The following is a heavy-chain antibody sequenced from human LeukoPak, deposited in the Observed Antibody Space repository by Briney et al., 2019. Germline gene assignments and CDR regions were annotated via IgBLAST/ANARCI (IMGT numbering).Heavy chain of an antibody. CDR3: ARVNHGDFANY. CDR2: INHSGST. CDR1: GGSFSGYY. D-gene: IGHD4-17*01. V-gene: IGHV4-34*01. Sequence: SETLSLTCAVYGGSFSGYYWSWIRQPPGKGLEWIGEINHSGSTNYNPSLKSRVTISVDTSKNQFSLKLSSVTAADTAVYFCARVNHGDFANYWGQGALVAVSS. J-gene: IGHJ4*02.